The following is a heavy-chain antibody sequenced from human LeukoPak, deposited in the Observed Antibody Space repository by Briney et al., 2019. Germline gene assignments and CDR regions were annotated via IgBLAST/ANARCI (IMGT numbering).Heavy chain of an antibody. CDR1: GFTFNNYA. CDR2: IWYDGNNK. CDR3: ARDQMAGYSSGWYPFDY. D-gene: IGHD6-19*01. V-gene: IGHV3-33*01. Sequence: GESLKISCAAAGFTFNNYAIHWVRQAPGKGLEWVAVIWYDGNNKYYADSVKGRFTVSRDNSKNTLYLQMNSLRAEDTAVYYCARDQMAGYSSGWYPFDYWGQGTLVTVSS. J-gene: IGHJ4*02.